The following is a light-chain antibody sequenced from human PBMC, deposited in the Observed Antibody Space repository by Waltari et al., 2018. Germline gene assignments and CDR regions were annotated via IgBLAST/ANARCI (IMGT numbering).Light chain of an antibody. V-gene: IGKV1-12*01. CDR2: AAS. CDR1: QGISSW. Sequence: IQMTQSPSSVSASVGDRVTITCRASQGISSWFAWYQQKPGKAPRLLIYAASALQSGVPSRFSGSGSELHFTLTINNLQPEDFATYYCQQANSFPWTFGQGTKVEIK. CDR3: QQANSFPWT. J-gene: IGKJ1*01.